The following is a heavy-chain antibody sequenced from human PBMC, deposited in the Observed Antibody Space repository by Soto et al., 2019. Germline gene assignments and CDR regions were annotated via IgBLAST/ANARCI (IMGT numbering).Heavy chain of an antibody. Sequence: QSTLKESGPTLVQPTQTLTLTCTCSGFSLSTTGVGVGWIRQPPGKALEWLALIHWDDDKRYSPSVKSRLSISTATARNQVILTMANMDPEDSATYYCVHFRRDGYNDLPFYYYDGLDVWGQGTTVTVSS. V-gene: IGHV2-5*02. D-gene: IGHD6-25*01. J-gene: IGHJ6*02. CDR2: IHWDDDK. CDR1: GFSLSTTGVG. CDR3: VHFRRDGYNDLPFYYYDGLDV.